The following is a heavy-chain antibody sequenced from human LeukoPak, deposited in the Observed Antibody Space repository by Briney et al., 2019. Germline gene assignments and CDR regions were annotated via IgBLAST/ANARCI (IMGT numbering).Heavy chain of an antibody. CDR2: IYHSGTT. Sequence: KSSETLSLTCSVSGASISGYYWSWIRQSPGKGLEWIAYIYHSGTTNYNPSLKSRVTISIDTSKKQFSLKLTSVTAADTAVYYCARTNSYGYNGGLYYYYYYMDVWGKGTTVTVSS. D-gene: IGHD5-18*01. CDR3: ARTNSYGYNGGLYYYYYYMDV. CDR1: GASISGYY. V-gene: IGHV4-59*01. J-gene: IGHJ6*03.